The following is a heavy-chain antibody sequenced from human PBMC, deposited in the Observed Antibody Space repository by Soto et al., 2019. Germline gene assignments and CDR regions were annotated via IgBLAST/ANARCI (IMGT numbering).Heavy chain of an antibody. Sequence: GSLRLSCAASGFTFSSYAMSWVRQAPGKGLEWVSAISGSGGSTYYADPVKGRFTISRDNSKNTLYLQMNSLRAEDTAVYYCAKARAQYYDFWSGYPVDYWGQGTLVTVSS. CDR1: GFTFSSYA. J-gene: IGHJ4*02. D-gene: IGHD3-3*01. CDR2: ISGSGGST. CDR3: AKARAQYYDFWSGYPVDY. V-gene: IGHV3-23*01.